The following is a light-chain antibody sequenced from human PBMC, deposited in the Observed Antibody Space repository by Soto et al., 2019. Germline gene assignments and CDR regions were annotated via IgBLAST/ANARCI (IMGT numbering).Light chain of an antibody. CDR2: DAS. J-gene: IGKJ1*01. Sequence: IQRTQSPSSLSASVGDRVTITCRASQSISSWLAWYQRKPGKAPKLLIYDASSLESGVPSRFSGSGSGTEFTLTISSLQPDDFATYYCQQYNSYSRPFGQGTKVDI. V-gene: IGKV1-5*01. CDR1: QSISSW. CDR3: QQYNSYSRP.